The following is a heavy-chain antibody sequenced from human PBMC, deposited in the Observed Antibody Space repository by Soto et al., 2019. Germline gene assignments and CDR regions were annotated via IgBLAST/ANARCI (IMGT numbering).Heavy chain of an antibody. CDR1: GFTFSSHA. CDR3: AKDVEGGSLFRGAFDY. CDR2: VSIGGST. Sequence: GGSLRLSCAASGFTFSSHAMGWVRQGPGKGLEWVAVVSIGGSTHYADSVRGRFTISRDNSKNTLSLQMNSLRAEDTAVYYCAKDVEGGSLFRGAFDYWGQGTQVTVSS. J-gene: IGHJ4*02. V-gene: IGHV3-23*01. D-gene: IGHD1-26*01.